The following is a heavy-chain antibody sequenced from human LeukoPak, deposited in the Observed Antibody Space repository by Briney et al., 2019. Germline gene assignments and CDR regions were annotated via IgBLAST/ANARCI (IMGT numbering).Heavy chain of an antibody. CDR2: IYYSGST. CDR3: ARTPYQLLLGSWGYYGMDV. D-gene: IGHD2-2*01. V-gene: IGHV4-39*07. J-gene: IGHJ6*02. Sequence: PSETLSLTCTVSGGSISRSSYYWGWIRQPPGKGLEWIGSIYYSGSTYYNPSLKSRVTISVDTSKNQFSLKLSSVTAADTAVYYCARTPYQLLLGSWGYYGMDVWGQGTTVTVSS. CDR1: GGSISRSSYY.